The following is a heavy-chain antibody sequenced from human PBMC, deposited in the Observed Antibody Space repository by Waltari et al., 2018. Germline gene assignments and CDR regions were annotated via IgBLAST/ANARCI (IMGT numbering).Heavy chain of an antibody. V-gene: IGHV1-69*05. Sequence: QVQLVQSGAEVKKPGSSVKVSCKASGGTFSSYAISWVRQAPGQGLEWMGGIIPIFGTANYAQKFQGRVTITTDESTSTAYMELSSLRSEDTAGYYCASDRDPPLYSGSSTPWFDPWGQGTLVTVSS. CDR1: GGTFSSYA. D-gene: IGHD1-26*01. CDR3: ASDRDPPLYSGSSTPWFDP. J-gene: IGHJ5*02. CDR2: IIPIFGTA.